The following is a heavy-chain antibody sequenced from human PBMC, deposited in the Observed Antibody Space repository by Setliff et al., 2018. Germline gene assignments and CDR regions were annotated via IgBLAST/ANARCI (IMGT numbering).Heavy chain of an antibody. J-gene: IGHJ6*04. CDR1: GYPFTSYD. D-gene: IGHD3-3*01. V-gene: IGHV1-8*01. CDR3: ARGRTRTSTIFGIVNLSP. Sequence: ASVKVSCKASGYPFTSYDMHWLRLTSGQGLEWMGWLNPSSGDTGFAPKFQGRVTVTRDTSVSTAYMELRSLTSEDTAVYYCARGRTRTSTIFGIVNLSPWGDGTTVTVSS. CDR2: LNPSSGDT.